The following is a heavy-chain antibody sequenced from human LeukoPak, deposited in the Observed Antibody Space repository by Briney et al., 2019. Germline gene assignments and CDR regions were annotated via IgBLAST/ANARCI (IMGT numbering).Heavy chain of an antibody. D-gene: IGHD6-13*01. CDR2: IIPIFCTA. J-gene: IGHJ6*02. CDR1: GGTFSSYA. V-gene: IGHV1-69*13. CDR3: ASGVSHYGMDV. Sequence: ASVKVSCKASGGTFSSYAISWVRQAPGQGLEWMGGIIPIFCTANYAQKFQGRVTITADESTSTAYMELSSLRSEDTAVYYCASGVSHYGMDVWGQGTTVTVSS.